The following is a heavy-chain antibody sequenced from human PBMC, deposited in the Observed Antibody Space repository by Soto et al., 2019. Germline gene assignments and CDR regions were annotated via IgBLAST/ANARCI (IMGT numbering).Heavy chain of an antibody. Sequence: EVQLVESGGGLVQPGGSLRLSCAASGFTVSSNYMSWVRQAPGKGLEWVSVIYSGGSTYYADSVKGRFTISRDNSKNTLYLQMNSLRAEDTAVYYCARDQVGAATEYFQHWGQSTLVTVSS. CDR1: GFTVSSNY. V-gene: IGHV3-66*01. D-gene: IGHD1-26*01. CDR2: IYSGGST. J-gene: IGHJ1*01. CDR3: ARDQVGAATEYFQH.